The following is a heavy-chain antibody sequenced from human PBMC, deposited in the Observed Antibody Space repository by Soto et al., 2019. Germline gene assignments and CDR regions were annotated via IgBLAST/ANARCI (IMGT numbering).Heavy chain of an antibody. J-gene: IGHJ4*02. CDR3: TRDRYSYGLGRY. Sequence: EVQLVESGGGLVQPGGSLRLSCAASGFTFSSYSMNWVRQAPGKGLEWISYISDSSRTIYYADSVKGRFTISRDNAKNSLYLQLNSLRAEDTAVYYCTRDRYSYGLGRYWGQGTLVIVSS. V-gene: IGHV3-48*01. CDR1: GFTFSSYS. CDR2: ISDSSRTI. D-gene: IGHD5-18*01.